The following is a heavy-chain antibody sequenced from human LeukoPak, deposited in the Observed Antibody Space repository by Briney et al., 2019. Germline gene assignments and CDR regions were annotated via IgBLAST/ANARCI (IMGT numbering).Heavy chain of an antibody. CDR3: ARVRSGYDYPRFDY. J-gene: IGHJ4*02. D-gene: IGHD5-12*01. Sequence: SETLSLTSPFSVGSISNSRYSWGGIRKPPGKGLGWIGCIYYSGSTYYNPSLKSRVTISVDTSKNQFSLKLSSVTAADTAVYYCARVRSGYDYPRFDYWGQGTLVTVSS. V-gene: IGHV4-39*07. CDR1: VGSISNSRYS. CDR2: IYYSGST.